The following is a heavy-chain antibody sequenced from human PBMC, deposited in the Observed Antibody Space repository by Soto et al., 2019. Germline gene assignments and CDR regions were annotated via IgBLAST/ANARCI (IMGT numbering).Heavy chain of an antibody. D-gene: IGHD2-2*01. J-gene: IGHJ5*01. CDR1: GYTTSDFG. CDR3: VRDQKYFRVNGNWFDS. V-gene: IGHV1-18*04. CDR2: VSGNNGAS. Sequence: GASVKVSCSASGYTTSDFGISRVRQAPGQGLEWMGWVSGNNGASLPAPTLQGRITMTLDTSTGVSYMALRSLRSDDTAIYYCVRDQKYFRVNGNWFDSWGQGTLVTVSS.